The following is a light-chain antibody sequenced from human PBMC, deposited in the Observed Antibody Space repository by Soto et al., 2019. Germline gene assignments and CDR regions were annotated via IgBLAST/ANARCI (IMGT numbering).Light chain of an antibody. CDR3: SSYTPRNTRQIV. CDR2: DVS. V-gene: IGLV2-14*03. J-gene: IGLJ1*01. Sequence: QSALTQPASVSGSPGQSITISCTGTSSDVGGYNYVSWYQHHPGKAPKLMIFDVSNRPSGVSNRFSGSKSGNTASLTISGLQPEDEADNYCSSYTPRNTRQIVFGTGTKVTVL. CDR1: SSDVGGYNY.